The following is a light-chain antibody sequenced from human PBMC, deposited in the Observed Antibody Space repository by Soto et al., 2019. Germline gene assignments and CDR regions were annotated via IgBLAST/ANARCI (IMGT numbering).Light chain of an antibody. CDR1: QSLVHSDGNTY. CDR2: DVS. V-gene: IGKV2-24*01. Sequence: DIVLTQTPLSSPVTLGQPASISCRSSQSLVHSDGNTYLNWLQQRPGQPPRLLIYDVSNRFSGVPDRFSGSGAGTDFTLEISRVEAEDVGVYYCMQTTQFPLTFGGGTKVDIK. CDR3: MQTTQFPLT. J-gene: IGKJ4*01.